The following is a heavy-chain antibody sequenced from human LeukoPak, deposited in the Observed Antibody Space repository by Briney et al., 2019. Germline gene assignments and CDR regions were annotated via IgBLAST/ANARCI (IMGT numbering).Heavy chain of an antibody. D-gene: IGHD6-6*01. CDR3: ARFYEYSSSSPLDY. V-gene: IGHV4-59*01. Sequence: SETLSLTCTVSGGSTSVYYWSWIRQPPGKGLEWIGHIYYSGSTNYNPSLKSRVTISLDTSKNQFSLKLNSLTAADTAVYYCARFYEYSSSSPLDYWGQGTLVTVSS. CDR1: GGSTSVYY. CDR2: IYYSGST. J-gene: IGHJ4*02.